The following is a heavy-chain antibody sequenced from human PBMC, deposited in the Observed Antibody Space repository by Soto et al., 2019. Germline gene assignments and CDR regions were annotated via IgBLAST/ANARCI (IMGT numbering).Heavy chain of an antibody. CDR3: AREVKAQGDYFDD. J-gene: IGHJ4*02. V-gene: IGHV4-31*03. CDR2: IYYSGST. CDR1: GGSISSGGYY. Sequence: QVQLQESGPGLVKPSQTLSLTCTVSGGSISSGGYYWSWIRQHPGKGLEWIGYIYYSGSTYYNPSLKSRVTISVDTSKNPFSLKLSSVTAADTAVYYCAREVKAQGDYFDDWGQGTLVTVSS.